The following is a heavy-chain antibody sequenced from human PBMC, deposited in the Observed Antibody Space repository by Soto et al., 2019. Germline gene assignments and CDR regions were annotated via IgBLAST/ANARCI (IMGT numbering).Heavy chain of an antibody. CDR3: ASLNNWNDAGALDY. V-gene: IGHV3-20*04. D-gene: IGHD1-1*01. CDR1: GFTFDDYG. Sequence: EGQLVESGGGVVRPGGSLRLSCAASGFTFDDYGMSWVRQAPGKGLEWVSGINWNGGSTGYADSVKGRFTISRDNAKNSLYLQMNSLRAEDTALYYCASLNNWNDAGALDYWGQGTLVTVSS. CDR2: INWNGGST. J-gene: IGHJ4*02.